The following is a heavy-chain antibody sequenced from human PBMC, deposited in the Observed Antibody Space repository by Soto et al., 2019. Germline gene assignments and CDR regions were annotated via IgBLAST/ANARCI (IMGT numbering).Heavy chain of an antibody. CDR1: GYTFTSYG. V-gene: IGHV1-18*01. CDR3: ARGGIVATIVSGKHYYYYYGMDV. CDR2: ISAYNGNT. Sequence: ASVKVSCKASGYTFTSYGISWMRQAPGQGLEWMGWISAYNGNTNYAQKLQGRVTMTTDTSTSTAYMELRSLRSDDTAVYYCARGGIVATIVSGKHYYYYYGMDVWGQGTTVTV. J-gene: IGHJ6*02. D-gene: IGHD5-12*01.